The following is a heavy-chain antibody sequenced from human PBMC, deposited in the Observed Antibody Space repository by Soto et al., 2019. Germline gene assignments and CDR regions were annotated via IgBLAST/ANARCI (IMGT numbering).Heavy chain of an antibody. D-gene: IGHD6-25*01. CDR1: GASISLYY. Sequence: SETLSLTCTVSGASISLYYYPWIRQPPGKGLECIGYIYYSWRTNYNPSLESRVTISLATYKNQCSLTVSSVTAADTAVYYCAAPKGGASEIWGQGTMVTVSS. CDR2: IYYSWRT. V-gene: IGHV4-59*01. CDR3: AAPKGGASEI. J-gene: IGHJ3*02.